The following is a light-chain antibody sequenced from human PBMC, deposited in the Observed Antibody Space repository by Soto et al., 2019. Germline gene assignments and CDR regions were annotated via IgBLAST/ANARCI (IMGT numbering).Light chain of an antibody. CDR3: SSYTSSSTLYV. J-gene: IGLJ1*01. V-gene: IGLV2-14*01. CDR1: SCDGGAYNY. Sequence: QSALTQPASVSGSPGQSITISWTGTSCDGGAYNYVSWYQQHPGKAPKLMIYEVSNRPSGVSNRFSGSKSGNTASLTISGLQAEDEADYYCSSYTSSSTLYVFGTGTKVTVL. CDR2: EVS.